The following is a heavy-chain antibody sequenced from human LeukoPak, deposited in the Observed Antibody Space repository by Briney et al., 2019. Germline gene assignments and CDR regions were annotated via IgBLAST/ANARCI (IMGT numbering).Heavy chain of an antibody. D-gene: IGHD6-13*01. CDR2: IYTSGST. Sequence: SQTLSLTCTVSGGSISSGSYYWSWIRQPAGKGLEWIGRIYTSGSTNYNPSLKSRVTISVDTSKNQFSLKLSSVTAADTAVYYCARDDPAAGTHYYYYMDVWGKGTTVTVSS. CDR1: GGSISSGSYY. CDR3: ARDDPAAGTHYYYYMDV. V-gene: IGHV4-61*02. J-gene: IGHJ6*03.